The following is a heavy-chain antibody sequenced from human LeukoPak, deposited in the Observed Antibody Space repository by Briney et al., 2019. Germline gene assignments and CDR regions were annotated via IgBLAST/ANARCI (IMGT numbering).Heavy chain of an antibody. CDR1: GFTFTNYG. CDR3: ARGDKQLVFNRNKGGFDP. V-gene: IGHV3-30*02. J-gene: IGHJ5*02. D-gene: IGHD6-13*01. Sequence: PGGSLRLSCGASGFTFTNYGMHWVRQAPGKGLEWVAHIRFDDSDRYYADSVKGRFTISRDNSKNTMYLQMNTLRAEDTAIYYCARGDKQLVFNRNKGGFDPWGQGTLVTVSS. CDR2: IRFDDSDR.